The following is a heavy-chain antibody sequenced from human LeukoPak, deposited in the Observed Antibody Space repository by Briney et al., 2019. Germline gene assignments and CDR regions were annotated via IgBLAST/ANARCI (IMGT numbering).Heavy chain of an antibody. CDR2: IKRKTDGGTI. V-gene: IGHV3-15*01. CDR3: TTRAGSNYGIGFDF. CDR1: GFTFSNYG. J-gene: IGHJ4*02. Sequence: GVSLRLSCGASGFTFSNYGMLWVPQAPGKGWEWGSRIKRKTDGGTIDYAARVKGRFTISRDDSKNTLYLQMNSLKTEDAAVYYCTTRAGSNYGIGFDFWGEGTLVTVSS. D-gene: IGHD4-11*01.